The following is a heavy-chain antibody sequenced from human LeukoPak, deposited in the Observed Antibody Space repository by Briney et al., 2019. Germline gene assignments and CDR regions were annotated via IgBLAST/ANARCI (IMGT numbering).Heavy chain of an antibody. CDR3: AREIPQQLVAMDV. J-gene: IGHJ6*02. CDR2: IKEDGTGK. CDR1: GFTFSTYW. D-gene: IGHD6-13*01. V-gene: IGHV3-7*04. Sequence: GGSLRLSCAASGFTFSTYWMSWVRQAPGKGLEWLANIKEDGTGKNHVDSVKGRFTISRDNAKKSLYLQMNGLRAEDTAVYYCAREIPQQLVAMDVWGQGTTVTVS.